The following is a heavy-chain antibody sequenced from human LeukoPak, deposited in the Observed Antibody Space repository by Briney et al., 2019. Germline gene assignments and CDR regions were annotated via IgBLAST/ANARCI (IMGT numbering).Heavy chain of an antibody. V-gene: IGHV3-74*01. CDR2: ISDDGSTT. J-gene: IGHJ5*02. CDR3: ARAYSRNRFDP. Sequence: PGGSLRLSCAASGFTFSSSWMHWVRQAPGKGLVWVSRISDDGSTTTYADSVKGRFTVSRDNAKNTLHLQMNSLRAEDTAVYYCARAYSRNRFDPWGQGTLSPSPQ. CDR1: GFTFSSSW. D-gene: IGHD5-12*01.